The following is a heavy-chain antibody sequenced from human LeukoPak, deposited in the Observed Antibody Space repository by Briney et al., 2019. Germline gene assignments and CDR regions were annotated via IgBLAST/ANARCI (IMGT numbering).Heavy chain of an antibody. CDR1: GGSISSYY. Sequence: SETLSLTCTVSGGSISSYYWSWIRQPPGKGLEWIGYIYYSGSTNYNPSLKSRVTISVDTSKNQFSLELSSVTAADTAVYYCASAMVRDTGKYFQHWGQGTLVTVSS. CDR2: IYYSGST. V-gene: IGHV4-59*01. J-gene: IGHJ1*01. D-gene: IGHD3-10*01. CDR3: ASAMVRDTGKYFQH.